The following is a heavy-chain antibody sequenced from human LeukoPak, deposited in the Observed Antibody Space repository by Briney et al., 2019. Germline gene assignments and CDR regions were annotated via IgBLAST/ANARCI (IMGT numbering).Heavy chain of an antibody. CDR2: IYYSGST. CDR1: GGSISSYY. Sequence: SETLSLTCTVSGGSISSYYWSWIRQPPGKGLEWIAYIYYSGSTNYNPSLKSRVTISVDTSKRQFSLKLSYVTAADTAVYYCARDRGPGYCSSTSCYADAFDIWGQGTMVTVSS. CDR3: ARDRGPGYCSSTSCYADAFDI. D-gene: IGHD2-2*03. J-gene: IGHJ3*02. V-gene: IGHV4-59*01.